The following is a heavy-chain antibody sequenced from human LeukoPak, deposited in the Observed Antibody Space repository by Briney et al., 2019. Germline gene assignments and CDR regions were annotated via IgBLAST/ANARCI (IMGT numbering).Heavy chain of an antibody. J-gene: IGHJ4*02. CDR3: ARVRYDYGAKDIDD. CDR1: GYIFNDYY. V-gene: IGHV1-2*02. Sequence: RASVKVSCKASGYIFNDYYIHWVRQAPGQGLEWMGWINPKRGGTKYVQKFQGRVTMTSDTSMSTVYMEMSRLRSDDTAVYYCARVRYDYGAKDIDDWGQGTLVTVSS. CDR2: INPKRGGT. D-gene: IGHD4-23*01.